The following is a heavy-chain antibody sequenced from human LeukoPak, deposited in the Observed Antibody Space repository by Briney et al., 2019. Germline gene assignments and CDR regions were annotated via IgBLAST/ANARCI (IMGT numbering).Heavy chain of an antibody. D-gene: IGHD6-19*01. V-gene: IGHV4-59*01. Sequence: PSETLSLTCTVSGGSISSYYWSWIRQPPGKGLEWIGYIYYSGSTNYNPSLKSRVTISVDTSKNQFSLKLSSVTAADTAVYYCARLIWYSSGWEARGGAFDIWGQGTMVTVSS. J-gene: IGHJ3*02. CDR2: IYYSGST. CDR1: GGSISSYY. CDR3: ARLIWYSSGWEARGGAFDI.